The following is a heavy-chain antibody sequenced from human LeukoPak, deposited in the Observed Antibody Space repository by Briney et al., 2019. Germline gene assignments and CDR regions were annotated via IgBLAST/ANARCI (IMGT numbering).Heavy chain of an antibody. V-gene: IGHV3-48*03. J-gene: IGHJ4*02. CDR1: GFTLSSYE. CDR2: ISSSGSTI. CDR3: ARVFGSGGGDY. Sequence: GGSLRLSCAASGFTLSSYEMNWVRQAPGKGLEWVSYISSSGSTIYYADSVKGRFTISRDNAKNSLYLQMNSLRAEDTAVYYCARVFGSGGGDYWGQGTLVTVSS. D-gene: IGHD3-10*01.